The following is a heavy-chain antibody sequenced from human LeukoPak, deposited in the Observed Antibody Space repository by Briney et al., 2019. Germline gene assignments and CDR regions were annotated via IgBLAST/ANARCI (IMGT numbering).Heavy chain of an antibody. CDR3: ANLPSGADTYYFYGMDV. D-gene: IGHD3-10*01. J-gene: IGHJ6*02. CDR2: ISGNGGST. V-gene: IGHV3-23*01. CDR1: GFTFSSYA. Sequence: GASLRLSCAASGFTFSSYAMSWVRQAPGKGLEWVAAISGNGGSTYYADSVKGRFTISRDNSKNTLYLQMNSLRAEDTAVYYCANLPSGADTYYFYGMDVWGQGTTVTVSS.